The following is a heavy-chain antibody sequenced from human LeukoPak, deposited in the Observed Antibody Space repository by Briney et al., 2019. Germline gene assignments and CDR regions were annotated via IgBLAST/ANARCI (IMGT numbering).Heavy chain of an antibody. J-gene: IGHJ4*02. CDR1: GGSIRSSSYY. CDR3: ARFLYGDYAGDY. CDR2: IYYSGST. Sequence: SETLSLTCTVSGGSIRSSSYYWGWIRQPPGRGLEWIGTIYYSGSTYYNPSLKSRVTVSVDTSKNQFSLKLSSVTAADTAVYYCARFLYGDYAGDYWGQGTLVTVSS. V-gene: IGHV4-39*07. D-gene: IGHD4-17*01.